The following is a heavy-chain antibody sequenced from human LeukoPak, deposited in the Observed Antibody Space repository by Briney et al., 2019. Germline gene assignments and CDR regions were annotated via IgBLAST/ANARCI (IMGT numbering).Heavy chain of an antibody. J-gene: IGHJ3*02. Sequence: ASVKVSCKASGYTFTSYGISWVRQVPGQGLEWMGIINPSGGSTSYAQKFQGRVTMTRDTATRTVYMELSSLRSEDTAVYYCARGGPAGDFIVVAPTNNAFDIWGQGTMVTVSS. V-gene: IGHV1-46*01. D-gene: IGHD2-2*01. CDR3: ARGGPAGDFIVVAPTNNAFDI. CDR2: INPSGGST. CDR1: GYTFTSYG.